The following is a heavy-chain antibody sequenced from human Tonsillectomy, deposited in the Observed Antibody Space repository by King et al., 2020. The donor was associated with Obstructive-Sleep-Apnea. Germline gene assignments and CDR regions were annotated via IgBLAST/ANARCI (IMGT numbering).Heavy chain of an antibody. CDR1: GFSFSSYW. V-gene: IGHV3-74*01. CDR3: ASDRYSSGWYDY. J-gene: IGHJ4*02. Sequence: VQLVESGGGLIQPGGSLRLSCAASGFSFSSYWMHWVRQAPGKGLVWVSRVNSDGSSTSHADSVKGRFTISRDNAKNTLYLQMNSLRAEDTAVYYCASDRYSSGWYDYWGQGTLVTVSS. CDR2: VNSDGSST. D-gene: IGHD6-19*01.